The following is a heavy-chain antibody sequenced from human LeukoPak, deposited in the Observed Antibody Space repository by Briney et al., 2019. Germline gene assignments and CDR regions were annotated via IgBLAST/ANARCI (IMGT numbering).Heavy chain of an antibody. CDR2: ISYDGSNK. V-gene: IGHV3-30*03. J-gene: IGHJ6*03. Sequence: PGGSLRLSCAASGFTFSSYGMHWVRQAPGKGLEWVAVISYDGSNKYYADSVKGRFTISRDNSKNTLYLQMNSLRAEDTAVYYCARGYSSSWYSYYYYMDVWGKGTTVTISS. D-gene: IGHD6-13*01. CDR1: GFTFSSYG. CDR3: ARGYSSSWYSYYYYMDV.